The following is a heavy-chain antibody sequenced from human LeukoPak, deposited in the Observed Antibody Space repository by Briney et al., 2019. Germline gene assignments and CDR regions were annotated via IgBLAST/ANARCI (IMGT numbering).Heavy chain of an antibody. V-gene: IGHV5-51*01. Sequence: GESLKISCKGFGYSFTNYWIGWVRQMPGKGLEWMGVIYPGDSRTRYNPSFQGQVTISADKSISTAYLQWSSLKASDTAIYYCACRNFSSTWSGPWGQGTLVTVSS. D-gene: IGHD6-13*01. CDR2: IYPGDSRT. J-gene: IGHJ5*02. CDR1: GYSFTNYW. CDR3: ACRNFSSTWSGP.